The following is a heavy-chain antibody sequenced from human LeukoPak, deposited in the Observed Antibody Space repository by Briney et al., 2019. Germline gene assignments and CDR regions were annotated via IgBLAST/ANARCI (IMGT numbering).Heavy chain of an antibody. CDR2: ISSSGSTI. Sequence: PGGSLRLSCAASGFTFSDYYMSRIRQAPGKGLEWVSYISSSGSTIYYADSVKGRFTISRDIAKNSLYLQMNSLRAEDTAVYYCVRDSNWGFDYWGQGTLVTVSS. CDR1: GFTFSDYY. V-gene: IGHV3-11*04. J-gene: IGHJ4*02. D-gene: IGHD7-27*01. CDR3: VRDSNWGFDY.